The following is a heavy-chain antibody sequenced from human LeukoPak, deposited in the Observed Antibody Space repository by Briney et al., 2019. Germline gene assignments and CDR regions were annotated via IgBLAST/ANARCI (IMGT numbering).Heavy chain of an antibody. CDR2: IKHDGSEK. D-gene: IGHD2-15*01. Sequence: GGSLRLSCAASGFTFSSYSMNWVRQAPGKGLEWVANIKHDGSEKYYVDSVKGRFTISRDNAKDSLYLQMNSLRAQDTAVYYCARASSLGYWGQGALVTVSS. CDR3: ARASSLGY. J-gene: IGHJ4*02. CDR1: GFTFSSYS. V-gene: IGHV3-7*01.